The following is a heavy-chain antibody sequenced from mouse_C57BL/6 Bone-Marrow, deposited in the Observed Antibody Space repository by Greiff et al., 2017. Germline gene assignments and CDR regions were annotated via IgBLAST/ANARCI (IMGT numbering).Heavy chain of an antibody. Sequence: QVQLKQSGAELVRPGASVTLSCKASGYSFTDYEMHWVKQTPVHGLEWIGAIDPETGGTAYNQKFKGKAILTADKSSSPAYMERRSRTSADSSVYYCTITGTIDWGQGTTRTVSS. CDR1: GYSFTDYE. CDR2: IDPETGGT. J-gene: IGHJ2*01. D-gene: IGHD4-1*01. CDR3: TITGTID. V-gene: IGHV1-15*01.